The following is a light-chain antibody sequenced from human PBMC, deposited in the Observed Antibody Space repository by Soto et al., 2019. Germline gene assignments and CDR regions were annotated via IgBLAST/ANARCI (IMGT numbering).Light chain of an antibody. CDR2: TNN. V-gene: IGLV1-44*01. Sequence: QSVLTQPPSASGTPGQRVTISCSGSSSNIGSNTANWYQQLPGTAPKLLIYTNNHRPSGFPDRFSGSTSGTSASLAISGLQSDDEADYYCAAWDDSLNSYVFGTGTKVTVL. J-gene: IGLJ1*01. CDR1: SSNIGSNT. CDR3: AAWDDSLNSYV.